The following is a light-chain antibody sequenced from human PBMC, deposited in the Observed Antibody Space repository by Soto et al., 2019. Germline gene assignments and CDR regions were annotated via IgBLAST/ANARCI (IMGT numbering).Light chain of an antibody. Sequence: DIQMTQSPSTLSASVGDRVPITWRASQSISSWSAWYQQKPGKPPNLLICEASSVESGVPTWFSGSGSGTEFTLTISSLQPDDFATYCCQQYNSYGTFGQGTKVDI. CDR1: QSISSW. J-gene: IGKJ1*01. V-gene: IGKV1-5*01. CDR2: EAS. CDR3: QQYNSYGT.